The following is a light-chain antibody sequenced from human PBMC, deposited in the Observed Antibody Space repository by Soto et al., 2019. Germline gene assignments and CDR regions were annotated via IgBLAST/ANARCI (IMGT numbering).Light chain of an antibody. Sequence: DIQMTQSPSTLSASVGDTVTITCRASQSISNWLAWYQQKPGQAPKLLIHKASTLESGVPSRFSGSGSGTEFTLTTSSLQPDDFATFYCQQYDRFPYTFGQGTKLEI. CDR2: KAS. CDR3: QQYDRFPYT. J-gene: IGKJ2*01. CDR1: QSISNW. V-gene: IGKV1-5*03.